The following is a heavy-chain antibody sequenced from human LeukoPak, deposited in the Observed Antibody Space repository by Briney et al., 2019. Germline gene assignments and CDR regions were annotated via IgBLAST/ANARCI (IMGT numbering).Heavy chain of an antibody. Sequence: GGSLRLSCAASGFTFSSYWMNWVRQAPGKGLEWVANIKQDGSEKYYVDSVKGRFTISRDNAKNSLYLQMNSLRAEDTAVYYCARTYYYDSSDYSALGYWGQGTLVTVSS. V-gene: IGHV3-7*01. J-gene: IGHJ4*02. CDR2: IKQDGSEK. CDR3: ARTYYYDSSDYSALGY. D-gene: IGHD3-22*01. CDR1: GFTFSSYW.